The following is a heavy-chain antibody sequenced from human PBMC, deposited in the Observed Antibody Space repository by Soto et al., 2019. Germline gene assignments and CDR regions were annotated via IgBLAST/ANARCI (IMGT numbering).Heavy chain of an antibody. V-gene: IGHV4-59*01. CDR3: ARAEYYGSGSYYDY. Sequence: SETLSLTCTVSGGSISSYYWSWIRQPPGKGLEWIGYIYYSGCTNYNPSLKSRVTISVDTSKNQFSLKLSSVTAADTAVYYCARAEYYGSGSYYDYWGQGTLVTVSS. D-gene: IGHD3-10*01. J-gene: IGHJ4*02. CDR2: IYYSGCT. CDR1: GGSISSYY.